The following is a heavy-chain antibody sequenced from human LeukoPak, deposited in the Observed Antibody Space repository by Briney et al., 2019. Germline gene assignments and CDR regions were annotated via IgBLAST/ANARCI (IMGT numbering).Heavy chain of an antibody. CDR3: AQESGIVGAAYDY. D-gene: IGHD1-26*01. CDR2: ISSSSSYI. J-gene: IGHJ4*02. V-gene: IGHV3-21*01. Sequence: PGGSLRLSCAASGFTVSSNYMSWVRQAPGKGLEWVSSISSSSSYIYYTDSVKGRFTISRDNAKNSLYLQMNSLRAEDTAVYYCAQESGIVGAAYDYWGQGTLVTVSS. CDR1: GFTVSSNY.